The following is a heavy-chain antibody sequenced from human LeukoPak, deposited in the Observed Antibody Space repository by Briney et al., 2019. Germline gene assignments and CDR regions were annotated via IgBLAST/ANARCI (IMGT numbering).Heavy chain of an antibody. CDR3: ARDQVVVVAAFDP. J-gene: IGHJ5*02. CDR1: GYTFTSYY. D-gene: IGHD2-15*01. CDR2: INPSGGST. Sequence: WASVKVSCKASGYTFTSYYMHWVRQAPGQGLEWMGIINPSGGSTSYAQKFQGRVTMTRDTSTSTVYMELSSLRSEDTAMYYCARDQVVVVAAFDPWGQGTLVTVSS. V-gene: IGHV1-46*01.